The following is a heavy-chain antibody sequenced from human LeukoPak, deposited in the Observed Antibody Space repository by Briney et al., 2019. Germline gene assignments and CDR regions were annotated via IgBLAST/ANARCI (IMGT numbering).Heavy chain of an antibody. CDR3: ARSIWFGEPFDY. Sequence: GGSLRLSSAASGFTVSSNYMSWVRQAPGKGLEWVSVIYSGGSTYYADSVKGRFTISRDNSKNTLYLQMNSLRAEDTAVYYCARSIWFGEPFDYWGQGTLVTVSS. D-gene: IGHD3-10*01. J-gene: IGHJ4*02. CDR1: GFTVSSNY. V-gene: IGHV3-53*01. CDR2: IYSGGST.